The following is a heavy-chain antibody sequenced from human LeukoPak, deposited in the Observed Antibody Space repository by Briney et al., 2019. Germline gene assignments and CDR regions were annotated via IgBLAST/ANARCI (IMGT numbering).Heavy chain of an antibody. CDR2: ILNSGDTT. CDR1: GFTFSASG. J-gene: IGHJ6*03. D-gene: IGHD3-10*01. V-gene: IGHV3-23*01. Sequence: TGGTLRLSCAASGFTFSASGMSWVRQAPGKGLQWVSGILNSGDTTHYADSVKGRFTVSRDNSKNTLHLQMNSLRAEDTAVYYCARSFGSGISYSDYYYMDVWGKGTTVTIPS. CDR3: ARSFGSGISYSDYYYMDV.